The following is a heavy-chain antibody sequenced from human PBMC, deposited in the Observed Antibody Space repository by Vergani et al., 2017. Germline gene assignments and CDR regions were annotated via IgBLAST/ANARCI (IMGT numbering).Heavy chain of an antibody. CDR2: ISSSGSTI. CDR3: ARVGSFGSTP. D-gene: IGHD3-10*01. J-gene: IGHJ5*02. Sequence: EVQLVESGGGLVQPGGSLRLSCAASGFTFSSYEMNWVRQAPGKWLEWVSYISSSGSTIYYADSVKGRFTISRDNAKNSLYLQMNSLRAEDTAVYYCARVGSFGSTPWGQGTLVTVSS. V-gene: IGHV3-48*03. CDR1: GFTFSSYE.